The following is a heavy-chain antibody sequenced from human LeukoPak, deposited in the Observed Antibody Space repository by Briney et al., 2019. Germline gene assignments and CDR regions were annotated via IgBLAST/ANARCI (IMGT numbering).Heavy chain of an antibody. V-gene: IGHV1-2*02. J-gene: IGHJ5*02. D-gene: IGHD1-1*01. Sequence: GASVKVSCKASGYTFTGYYMHWVRQAPGQGLEWMGWINPNSGGTNYAQKFQGRVTMTRDTSISTAYMELSRLRSDDTAVYYCARPYNWNSRQFDPWGQGTLVTVSS. CDR1: GYTFTGYY. CDR3: ARPYNWNSRQFDP. CDR2: INPNSGGT.